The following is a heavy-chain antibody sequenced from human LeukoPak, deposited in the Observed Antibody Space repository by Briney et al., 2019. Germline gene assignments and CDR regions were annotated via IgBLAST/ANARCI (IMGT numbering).Heavy chain of an antibody. CDR1: GFTFSNAW. D-gene: IGHD6-13*01. Sequence: GGLLRLSCAASGFTFSNAWMSWVRQAPGKGLEWVGRIPSESDGGKTDYAAPVKGRFTISRDDSKNTLYLQMNSLKTEDTAVYYCTTDPEGIAVAGRDYWGQGTLVSVS. J-gene: IGHJ4*02. V-gene: IGHV3-15*01. CDR2: IPSESDGGKT. CDR3: TTDPEGIAVAGRDY.